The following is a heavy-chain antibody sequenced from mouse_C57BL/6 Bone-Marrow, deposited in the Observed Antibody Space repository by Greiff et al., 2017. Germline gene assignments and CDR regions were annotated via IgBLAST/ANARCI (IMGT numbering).Heavy chain of an antibody. CDR2: IDPENGDT. CDR3: TTAYYSNYVGY. CDR1: GFNIKDDY. Sequence: EVKLMESGAELVRPGASVKLSCTASGFNIKDDYMHWVKQRPEQGLEWIGWIDPENGDTEYASKFQGKATITADTSSNTAYLQLSSLTSEDTAVYYWTTAYYSNYVGYWGQGTTLTVSS. D-gene: IGHD2-5*01. J-gene: IGHJ2*01. V-gene: IGHV14-4*01.